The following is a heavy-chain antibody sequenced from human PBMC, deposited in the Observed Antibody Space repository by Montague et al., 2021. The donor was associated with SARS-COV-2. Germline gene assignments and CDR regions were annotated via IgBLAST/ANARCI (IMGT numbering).Heavy chain of an antibody. CDR3: ARTPTRPLSLDS. J-gene: IGHJ4*02. V-gene: IGHV4-4*07. CDR1: GGSITGFS. Sequence: SETLSLTCAVPGGSITGFSWSWVRQPAGKGLEWIGRVTTSGTTNYGPSLRSRVTMSVDTSKNQFSLNLNSVTAADTAIYYCARTPTRPLSLDSWGQGTLVTVSS. D-gene: IGHD6-6*01. CDR2: VTTSGTT.